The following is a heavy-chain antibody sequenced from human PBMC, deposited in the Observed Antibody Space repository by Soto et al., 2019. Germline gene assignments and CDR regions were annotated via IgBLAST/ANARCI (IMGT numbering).Heavy chain of an antibody. J-gene: IGHJ4*02. CDR1: GSTFSAHF. CDR3: SLIRAVMGY. D-gene: IGHD3-10*01. Sequence: EVQLVESGGGLVQPGGSLRLSCATSGSTFSAHFVDWVLQAPGTGLECMGRTKDQFYSFASHYGASVQGRFTISGDDSANSVYMQIDGLESEDTAVYYCSLIRAVMGYWGQGTLVTVSS. V-gene: IGHV3-72*01. CDR2: TKDQFYSFAS.